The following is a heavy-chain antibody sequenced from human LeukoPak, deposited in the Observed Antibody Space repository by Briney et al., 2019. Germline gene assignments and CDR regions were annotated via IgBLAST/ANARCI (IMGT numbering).Heavy chain of an antibody. J-gene: IGHJ6*03. Sequence: PVGSLRLSCAASGFTFDDYGMSWVRQAPGEGVEWVSGINLNGGRRGYAGSVKGRFTISRDNAKNSLYLQMNSLRADDTALYYCARAGSSPHGDYPSYYYYYMDVWGKGTTVTVSS. CDR1: GFTFDDYG. D-gene: IGHD4-17*01. CDR3: ARAGSSPHGDYPSYYYYYMDV. V-gene: IGHV3-20*04. CDR2: INLNGGRR.